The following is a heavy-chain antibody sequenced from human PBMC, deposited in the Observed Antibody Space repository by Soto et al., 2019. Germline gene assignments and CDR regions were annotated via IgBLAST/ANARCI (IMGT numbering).Heavy chain of an antibody. D-gene: IGHD3-9*01. V-gene: IGHV4-31*03. CDR1: GGSISSGGYY. CDR2: IYYSGST. Sequence: SETLSLTCTVSGGSISSGGYYWNWIRQHPGKGLEWIGYIYYSGSTYYNPSLKSRVTISVDTSKNQFSLKLSSVTAADTAVYYCARATPDHTGYQGPDAFDIWGQGTMVTVSS. CDR3: ARATPDHTGYQGPDAFDI. J-gene: IGHJ3*02.